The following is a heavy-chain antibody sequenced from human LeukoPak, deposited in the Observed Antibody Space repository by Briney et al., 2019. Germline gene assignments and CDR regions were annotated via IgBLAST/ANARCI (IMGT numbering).Heavy chain of an antibody. CDR3: ATSPPTYYYDSSGYYSDY. CDR2: FDPEDGET. Sequence: ASVKVSCKVSGYTLTELSMHWVRQAPGKGLEWMGGFDPEDGETIYAQKFQGRVTMTEDTSTDTAYMELSSLRSEDTAVYYCATSPPTYYYDSSGYYSDYWGQGTLVTVSS. J-gene: IGHJ4*02. V-gene: IGHV1-24*01. CDR1: GYTLTELS. D-gene: IGHD3-22*01.